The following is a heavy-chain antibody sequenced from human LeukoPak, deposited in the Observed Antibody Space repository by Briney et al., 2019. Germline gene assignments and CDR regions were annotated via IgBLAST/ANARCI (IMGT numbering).Heavy chain of an antibody. J-gene: IGHJ3*02. CDR1: GFTFSSYG. Sequence: GGSLRLSCAASGFTFSSYGMTWVRQAPGKGLEWVSLISLSDSIFYADSAKGRFTISRDNSKSTVHLQMDGLRVDDTAVYYCAKVATPNTLDALDIWGQGTMVTVSS. V-gene: IGHV3-23*01. CDR2: ISLSDSI. D-gene: IGHD1/OR15-1a*01. CDR3: AKVATPNTLDALDI.